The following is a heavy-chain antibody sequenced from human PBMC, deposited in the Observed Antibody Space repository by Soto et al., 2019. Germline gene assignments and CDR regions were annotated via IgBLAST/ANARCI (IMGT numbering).Heavy chain of an antibody. CDR3: AKPPDYNWNDY. Sequence: GGSLRLSCAASGFTFSSYAMSWVRQAPGNGLEWISAVSGSGGSTYYADSVKGRFTISRDNSKDTLYLQMNNLRAEDTAVYYCAKPPDYNWNDYWGQGTLVTVSS. V-gene: IGHV3-23*01. J-gene: IGHJ4*02. CDR2: VSGSGGST. CDR1: GFTFSSYA. D-gene: IGHD1-20*01.